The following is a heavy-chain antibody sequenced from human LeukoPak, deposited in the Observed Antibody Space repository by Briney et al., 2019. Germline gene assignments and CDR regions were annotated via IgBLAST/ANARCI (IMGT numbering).Heavy chain of an antibody. Sequence: GWSLRLSCAASGFTFSSYGMHWVRQAPGKGLEWVAVIWYDGSNKYYADSVKGRFTISRDNSKNTLYLQMNSLRAEDTAVYYCARVTYYDFWSGYPQYGMDVWGQGTTVTVSS. J-gene: IGHJ6*02. V-gene: IGHV3-33*01. D-gene: IGHD3-3*01. CDR1: GFTFSSYG. CDR3: ARVTYYDFWSGYPQYGMDV. CDR2: IWYDGSNK.